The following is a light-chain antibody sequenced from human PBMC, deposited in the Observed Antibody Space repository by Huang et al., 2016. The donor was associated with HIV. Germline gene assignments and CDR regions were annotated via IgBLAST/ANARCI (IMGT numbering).Light chain of an antibody. V-gene: IGKV1-5*03. CDR1: QSISSW. CDR3: QQYNSYPLT. J-gene: IGKJ4*01. Sequence: DIQMTQSPSTLSASVGDRVPITCRASQSISSWLAWYQQKPGKAPKLLIDKASNLESGVPSRLSGSGSGTEFTRTISSLQPDDFATYYCQQYNSYPLTFGGGTKVQIK. CDR2: KAS.